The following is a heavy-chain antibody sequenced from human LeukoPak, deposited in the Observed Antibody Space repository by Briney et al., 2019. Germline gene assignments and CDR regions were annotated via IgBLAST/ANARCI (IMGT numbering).Heavy chain of an antibody. J-gene: IGHJ4*02. CDR1: GYTFSNYW. Sequence: GGSLRLSCAASGYTFSNYWVHWVRQAPGKGLVWVSRINRDGSTTKYADSVKGRFTVSRDNAKNTLNLQMNSLRAEDTAVYYCARDKKSGESSEIDYWGQGTLVTVSS. CDR3: ARDKKSGESSEIDY. CDR2: INRDGSTT. D-gene: IGHD3-10*01. V-gene: IGHV3-74*03.